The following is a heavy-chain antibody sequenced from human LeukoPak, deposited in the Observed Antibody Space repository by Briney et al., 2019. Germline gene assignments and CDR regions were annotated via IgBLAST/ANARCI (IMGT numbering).Heavy chain of an antibody. CDR1: GYTFTSYD. J-gene: IGHJ4*03. V-gene: IGHV1-8*01. D-gene: IGHD3-10*01. CDR3: ARDARGSWFGDALDY. Sequence: GASVKVSCKASGYTFTSYDINWVRQATGQGLEWMGWMNPNSGNTGYAQQFQGGVTMTRNTTISTAYMELSSLRSEDTAVYYCARDARGSWFGDALDYWGQGTTVTVSS. CDR2: MNPNSGNT.